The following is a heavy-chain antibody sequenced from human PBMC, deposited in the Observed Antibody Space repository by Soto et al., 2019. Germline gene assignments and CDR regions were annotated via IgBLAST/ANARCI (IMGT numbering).Heavy chain of an antibody. J-gene: IGHJ4*02. Sequence: PSETLSLTCAVYGGSFSGYYWSWIRQPPWKGLEWIGEINHSGSTNYNPSLKSRVTISVDTSKNQFSLKLSSVTAADTAVYYCATQGHYDILTGYKKRMDDYWGQGTLVTVSS. V-gene: IGHV4-34*01. CDR2: INHSGST. D-gene: IGHD3-9*01. CDR3: ATQGHYDILTGYKKRMDDY. CDR1: GGSFSGYY.